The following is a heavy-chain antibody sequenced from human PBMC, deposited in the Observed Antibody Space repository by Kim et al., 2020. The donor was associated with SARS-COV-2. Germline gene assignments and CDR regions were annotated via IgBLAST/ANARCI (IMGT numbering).Heavy chain of an antibody. Sequence: SETLSLTCAVYGGSFSGYYWSWIRQPPGKGLEWIGEINHSGSTNYNPSLKSRVTISVDTSKNQFSLKLSSVTAADTAVYYCARGVYCSGGSCYPPRRWFDPWGQGTLVTVSS. CDR3: ARGVYCSGGSCYPPRRWFDP. CDR1: GGSFSGYY. CDR2: INHSGST. D-gene: IGHD2-15*01. J-gene: IGHJ5*02. V-gene: IGHV4-34*01.